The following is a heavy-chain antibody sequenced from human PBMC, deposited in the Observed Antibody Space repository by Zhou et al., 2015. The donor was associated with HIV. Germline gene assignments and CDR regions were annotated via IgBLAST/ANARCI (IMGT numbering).Heavy chain of an antibody. V-gene: IGHV3-11*01. Sequence: QVQLVESGGGLVKPGGSLRLSCEASGFMFSDYFMSWIRQAPGKGPEWVSYISATGSIIYYADSVKGRFSISRDNSKKSLFLQMNSLRPEDTAFYYCTKRFNTWSGWYDHWGQGTLVTV. J-gene: IGHJ4*02. CDR3: TKRFNTWSGWYDH. D-gene: IGHD3-3*01. CDR1: GFMFSDYF. CDR2: ISATGSII.